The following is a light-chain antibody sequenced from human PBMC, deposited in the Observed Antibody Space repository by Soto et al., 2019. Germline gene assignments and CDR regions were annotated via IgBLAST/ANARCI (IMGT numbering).Light chain of an antibody. CDR3: QQRSNWPPIT. CDR2: GAS. Sequence: EIVLTQSPGTLSLSPGERATLSCRASQSVRSSHLAWYQQKPGQAPRLLIYGASTRATGIPARFSGSGSGTDFTLTISSLEPEDFAVYYCQQRSNWPPITFGQGTRLEIK. J-gene: IGKJ5*01. CDR1: QSVRSSH. V-gene: IGKV3D-20*02.